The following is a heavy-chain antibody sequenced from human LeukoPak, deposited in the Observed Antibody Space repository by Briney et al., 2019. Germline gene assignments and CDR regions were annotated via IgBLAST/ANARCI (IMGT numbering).Heavy chain of an antibody. CDR3: AKDRRLYCSSTSCYSDY. Sequence: PGGSLRLSCAASGFTFSSYGMHWVRQAPGKGLEWVAVIRYDGSNKYYADSVKGRFTISRDNSKNTLYLQMNSLRAEDTAVYYCAKDRRLYCSSTSCYSDYWGQGTLVTVSS. CDR1: GFTFSSYG. D-gene: IGHD2-2*01. V-gene: IGHV3-30*02. CDR2: IRYDGSNK. J-gene: IGHJ4*02.